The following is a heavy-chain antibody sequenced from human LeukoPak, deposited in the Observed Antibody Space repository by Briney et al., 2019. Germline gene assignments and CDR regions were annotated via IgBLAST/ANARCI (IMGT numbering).Heavy chain of an antibody. D-gene: IGHD1-26*01. CDR2: IYSSGST. CDR3: ARHTSCCGERFDP. J-gene: IGHJ5*02. Sequence: SETLSLTCTVSGGSINIYYWSWIRQPPGRGLEWIGYIYSSGSTNYNPSLKSRVNISVDTSKIHFSPMLSSVTAADTDVYYCARHTSCCGERFDPWGQGTLVTVSS. CDR1: GGSINIYY. V-gene: IGHV4-59*08.